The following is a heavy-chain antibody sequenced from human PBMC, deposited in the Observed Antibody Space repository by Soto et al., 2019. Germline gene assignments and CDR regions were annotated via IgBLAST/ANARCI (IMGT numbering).Heavy chain of an antibody. D-gene: IGHD5-12*01. CDR2: INHSGST. Sequence: SETLSLTCAVYGGSFSGYYWSWIRQPPGKGLEWIGEINHSGSTNSNPSLKSRVTISVDTSKNQFSLKLSSVTAADTAVYYCARVATITPSYYYYYGMDVWGQGTTVTVSS. J-gene: IGHJ6*02. CDR1: GGSFSGYY. CDR3: ARVATITPSYYYYYGMDV. V-gene: IGHV4-34*01.